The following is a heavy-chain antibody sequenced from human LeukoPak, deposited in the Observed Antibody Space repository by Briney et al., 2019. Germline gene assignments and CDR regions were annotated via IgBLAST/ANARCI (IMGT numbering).Heavy chain of an antibody. CDR2: ISYDGSNK. V-gene: IGHV3-30*04. CDR1: GFTFSSYA. J-gene: IGHJ4*02. CDR3: ARAYYYDSSGYYPFDY. Sequence: GGSLRLSCAASGFTFSSYAMHWVRQAPGKGLEWVAVISYDGSNKYYADSVKGRFTISRDNSKNTLYLQMNSLRAEDTAVYYCARAYYYDSSGYYPFDYWGQGTLVTVSS. D-gene: IGHD3-22*01.